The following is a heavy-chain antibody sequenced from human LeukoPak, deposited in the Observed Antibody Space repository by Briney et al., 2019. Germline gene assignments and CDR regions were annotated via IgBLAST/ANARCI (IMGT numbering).Heavy chain of an antibody. CDR3: GSLLGTPEGYYYKDV. CDR1: GGSISSYY. V-gene: IGHV4-4*09. Sequence: SETLSLTCTVSGGSISSYYWSWNRQPPGKGLEWIGYIYTSGSTNYNPSLKSRVTISVDTSKNQFSLKLSSVTAADTAVYYCGSLLGTPEGYYYKDVWGKGTTVTVSS. CDR2: IYTSGST. J-gene: IGHJ6*03.